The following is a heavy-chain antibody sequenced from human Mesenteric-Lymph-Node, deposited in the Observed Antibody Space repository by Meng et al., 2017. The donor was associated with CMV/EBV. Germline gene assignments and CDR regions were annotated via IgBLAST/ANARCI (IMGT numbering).Heavy chain of an antibody. J-gene: IGHJ4*02. D-gene: IGHD2-8*01. CDR2: IYPGDSDT. Sequence: GGSLRLSCTVSGGSISPHYWSWIRQPPGKGLEWMGIIYPGDSDTRYSPSFQGQVTISADKSISTAYLQWSSLKASDTAMYYCMVYAITWYWGQGTLVTVSS. CDR3: MVYAITWY. V-gene: IGHV5-51*01. CDR1: GGSISPHYW.